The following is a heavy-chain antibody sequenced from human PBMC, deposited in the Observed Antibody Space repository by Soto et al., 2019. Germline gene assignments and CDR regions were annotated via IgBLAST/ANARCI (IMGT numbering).Heavy chain of an antibody. CDR2: IKNKANSYTT. CDR3: ARVSLVGPSGGRYFDY. J-gene: IGHJ4*02. D-gene: IGHD1-26*01. CDR1: GXXFXAXY. V-gene: IGHV3-72*01. Sequence: EVQLVESGGGLVQPGGSLXXSCAXXGXXFXAXYMDWVRQAPGKGLEWVGRIKNKANSYTTEYAASVEGRFTISREDSQNSLYLQMNSLKTEDTAVYYCARVSLVGPSGGRYFDYWGQGSQVAVSS.